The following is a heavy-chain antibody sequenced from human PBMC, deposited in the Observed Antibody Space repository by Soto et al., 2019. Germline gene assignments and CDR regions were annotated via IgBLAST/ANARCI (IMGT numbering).Heavy chain of an antibody. J-gene: IGHJ6*02. CDR1: GGSISSSSYY. CDR2: IYYSGST. CDR3: ASRYCSGGSCYSKYYYYGMDV. V-gene: IGHV4-39*01. D-gene: IGHD2-15*01. Sequence: SETLSLTCTVSGGSISSSSYYWGWIRQPPGKGLEWIGSIYYSGSTYYNPSLKSRVTISVDTSKNQFSLKLSSVTAADTAVYYCASRYCSGGSCYSKYYYYGMDVWGQGTTVTVSS.